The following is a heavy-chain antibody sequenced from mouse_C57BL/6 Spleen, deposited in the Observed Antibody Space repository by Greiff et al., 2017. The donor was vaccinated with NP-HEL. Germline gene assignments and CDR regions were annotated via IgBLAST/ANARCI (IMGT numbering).Heavy chain of an antibody. V-gene: IGHV1-54*01. D-gene: IGHD2-4*01. CDR3: ARGYYDYSWFAY. CDR1: GYAFTNYL. J-gene: IGHJ3*01. Sequence: VQLQQSGAELVRPGTSVKVSCKASGYAFTNYLIEWVKQRPGQGLEWIGVINPGSGGTNYNEKFKGKATLTADKSSSTAYMQLSSLTSEDSAVYFCARGYYDYSWFAYWGQGTLVTVSA. CDR2: INPGSGGT.